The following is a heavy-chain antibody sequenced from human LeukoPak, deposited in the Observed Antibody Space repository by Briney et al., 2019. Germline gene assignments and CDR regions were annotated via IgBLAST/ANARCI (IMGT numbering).Heavy chain of an antibody. CDR1: GDSISSWY. J-gene: IGHJ4*02. D-gene: IGHD4-23*01. CDR3: AISDYGGSFNY. Sequence: SETLSLTCTVSGDSISSWYWSWIRQPPGKGLEWIGYIYYSGSTNYNPSLKSRVTISVDTSKNQFSLKLNSVTAADTAVYYCAISDYGGSFNYWGQGTLVAVSS. V-gene: IGHV4-59*01. CDR2: IYYSGST.